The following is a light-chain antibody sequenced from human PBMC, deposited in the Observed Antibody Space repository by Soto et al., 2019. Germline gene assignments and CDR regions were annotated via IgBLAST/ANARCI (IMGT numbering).Light chain of an antibody. Sequence: DIQMTQSPSTLSASVGDRVTITCRASQSIDSWLAWYQQKPGKTHNLLIYKASNLESGVPSRFSGSGSGTEFTLTISSLQPDDFATYYCQQYNSYSAGTFGQGTKVEIK. V-gene: IGKV1-5*03. J-gene: IGKJ1*01. CDR2: KAS. CDR3: QQYNSYSAGT. CDR1: QSIDSW.